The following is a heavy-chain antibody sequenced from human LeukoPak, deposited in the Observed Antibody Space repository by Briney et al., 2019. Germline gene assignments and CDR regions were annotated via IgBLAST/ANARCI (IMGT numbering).Heavy chain of an antibody. CDR1: GYSFTTYW. J-gene: IGHJ1*01. Sequence: GESLKISCMGSGYSFTTYWIGWVRQMPGKGLEWMGIIYPADSTTHYSPSFQGQVTISVDKSISTAYLHWSSLKASDTAMYYCARHDTYYDFWSGYYPAEYFQHWGQGTLVTVSS. CDR3: ARHDTYYDFWSGYYPAEYFQH. D-gene: IGHD3-3*01. CDR2: IYPADSTT. V-gene: IGHV5-51*01.